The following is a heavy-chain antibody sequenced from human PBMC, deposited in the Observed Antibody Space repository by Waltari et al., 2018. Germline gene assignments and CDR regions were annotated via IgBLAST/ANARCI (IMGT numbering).Heavy chain of an antibody. CDR2: IIPILGIA. D-gene: IGHD6-13*01. CDR3: ANSRAAAAGLYYYYGMDV. J-gene: IGHJ6*02. V-gene: IGHV1-69*02. CDR1: GGTFSSYT. Sequence: QVQLVQSGAEVKTPGSSVKVSCKASGGTFSSYTISWVRQAPGQGLEWMGRIIPILGIANYAQKFQGRVTITADKSTSTAYMELSSLRSEDTAVYYCANSRAAAAGLYYYYGMDVWGQGTTVTVSS.